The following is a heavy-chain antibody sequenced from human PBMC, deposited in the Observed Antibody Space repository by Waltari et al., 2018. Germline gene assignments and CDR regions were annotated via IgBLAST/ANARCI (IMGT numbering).Heavy chain of an antibody. CDR3: ALMRGAADY. CDR2: IYYSGST. V-gene: IGHV4-59*01. Sequence: QVQLQESGPGLVKPSETLSLTCTVSGGSISSYYWSWIRQPPGKGLEWIGYIYYSGSTNYNPSLKSRVTISVDTSKNQFSLKLSSVTAAVTAVYYCALMRGAADYWGQGTLVTVSS. D-gene: IGHD3-10*01. CDR1: GGSISSYY. J-gene: IGHJ4*02.